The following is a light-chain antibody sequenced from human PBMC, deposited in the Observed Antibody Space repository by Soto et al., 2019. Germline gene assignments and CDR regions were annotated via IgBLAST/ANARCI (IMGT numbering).Light chain of an antibody. Sequence: DIPMTQSPSSLSASVGDRVTITCRASQGISNYLAWYQQKPGKVPKLLTYAASNLQSGVPSRFSGSGSGTDFTLTISSLQPEDVATYYCQKYNSAPYTFGQGTKLXIK. CDR3: QKYNSAPYT. V-gene: IGKV1-27*01. J-gene: IGKJ2*01. CDR1: QGISNY. CDR2: AAS.